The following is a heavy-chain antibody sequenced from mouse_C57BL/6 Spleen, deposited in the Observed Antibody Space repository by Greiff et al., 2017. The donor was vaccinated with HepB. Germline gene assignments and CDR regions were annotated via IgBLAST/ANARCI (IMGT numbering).Heavy chain of an antibody. CDR1: GFTFSDYG. V-gene: IGHV5-17*01. CDR3: ARTHYYGSPYYFDY. Sequence: EVKVVESGGGLVKPGGSLKLSCAASGFTFSDYGMHWVRQAPEKGLEWVAYISSGSSTIYYADTVKGRFTISRDNAKNTLFLQMTSLRSEDTAMYYCARTHYYGSPYYFDYWGQGTTLTVSS. CDR2: ISSGSSTI. D-gene: IGHD1-1*01. J-gene: IGHJ2*01.